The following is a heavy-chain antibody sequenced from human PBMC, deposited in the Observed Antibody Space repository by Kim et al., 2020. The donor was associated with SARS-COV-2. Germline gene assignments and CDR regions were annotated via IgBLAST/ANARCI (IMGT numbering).Heavy chain of an antibody. Sequence: GGSLRLSCAASGFTFSSYGMHWVRQAPGKGLEWVAVISYDGSNKYYADSVKGRFIISRDNSKNTLYLQMNSLRAEDTAVYYCARARRHSSGYYFRMDVWG. CDR3: ARARRHSSGYYFRMDV. CDR1: GFTFSSYG. J-gene: IGHJ6*01. D-gene: IGHD3-22*01. CDR2: ISYDGSNK. V-gene: IGHV3-33*05.